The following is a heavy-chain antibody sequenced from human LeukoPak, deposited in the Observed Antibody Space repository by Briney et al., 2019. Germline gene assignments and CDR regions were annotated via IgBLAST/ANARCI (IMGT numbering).Heavy chain of an antibody. D-gene: IGHD3-10*01. Sequence: ASVKVSCKVSGYTLTELSMHWVRQAPGKGLEWRGGFDPEDGETIYAQKFQGRVTMTEDTSTDTAYMELSSLRSEDTAVYYCASPYGSGYNWFDPWGQGTLVTVSS. CDR2: FDPEDGET. J-gene: IGHJ5*02. CDR3: ASPYGSGYNWFDP. V-gene: IGHV1-24*01. CDR1: GYTLTELS.